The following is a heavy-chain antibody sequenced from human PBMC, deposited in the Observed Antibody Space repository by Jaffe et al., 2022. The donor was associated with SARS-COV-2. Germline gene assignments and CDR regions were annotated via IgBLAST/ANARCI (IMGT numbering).Heavy chain of an antibody. Sequence: QVQLQESGPGLVKPSQTLSLTCTVSGGSISSGSYYWSWIRQPAGKGLEWIGRIYTSGSTNYNPSLKSRVTISVDTSKNQFSLKLSSVTAADTAVYYCAREPADSSGYYYRYWGQGTLVTVSS. V-gene: IGHV4-61*02. CDR3: AREPADSSGYYYRY. J-gene: IGHJ4*02. CDR2: IYTSGST. D-gene: IGHD3-22*01. CDR1: GGSISSGSYY.